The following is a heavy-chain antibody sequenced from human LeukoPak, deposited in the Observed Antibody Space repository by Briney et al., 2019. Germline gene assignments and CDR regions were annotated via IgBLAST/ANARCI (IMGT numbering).Heavy chain of an antibody. CDR3: SKDAYERDDYGDHLRDFMDV. J-gene: IGHJ6*02. CDR2: ISHDGSFK. V-gene: IGHV3-30*18. D-gene: IGHD4-17*01. CDR1: GFTFSRYG. Sequence: GRSLRLSCAASGFTFSRYGIHWGRQAPGKGLEWGAAISHDGSFKYFADSVKGRFTISRDNSKNTLYLHMDSLRAEDTVVYYCSKDAYERDDYGDHLRDFMDVWGQGTTVTVSS.